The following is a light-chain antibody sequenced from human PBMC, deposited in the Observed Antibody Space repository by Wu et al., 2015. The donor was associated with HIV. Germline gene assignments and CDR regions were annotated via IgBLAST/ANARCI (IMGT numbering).Light chain of an antibody. CDR2: NAS. V-gene: IGKV3-11*01. CDR3: QQQNNWPLT. J-gene: IGKJ5*01. Sequence: EIVLTQSPATLSLSPGERATLSCRASQSVGSYLAWYQKKPGQAPRLLIYNASDRATGIPARFSGSGSGTDFTLTISSLEPEDSAVYYCQQQNNWPLTFGQGTRLEIK. CDR1: QSVGSY.